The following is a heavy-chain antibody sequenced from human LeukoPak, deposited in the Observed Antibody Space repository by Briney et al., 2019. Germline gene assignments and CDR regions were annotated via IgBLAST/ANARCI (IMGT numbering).Heavy chain of an antibody. CDR1: DGSISSSSYY. V-gene: IGHV4-39*01. D-gene: IGHD5-24*01. CDR3: ARHGRDGYNYGPVVYY. J-gene: IGHJ4*02. CDR2: MYYRGST. Sequence: SETLSLTCTVSDGSISSSSYYWGWIRQSPGKGLEWIGSMYYRGSTYYNPSLKSRVTLSVDTPKNQLSLKLSSVTAADTAVYYCARHGRDGYNYGPVVYYWGQGTLVTVSS.